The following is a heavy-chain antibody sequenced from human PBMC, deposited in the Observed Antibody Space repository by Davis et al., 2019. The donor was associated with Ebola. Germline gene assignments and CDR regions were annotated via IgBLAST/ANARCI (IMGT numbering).Heavy chain of an antibody. D-gene: IGHD3-16*02. Sequence: PGGSLRLSCAASGFTFSGYSMNWVRQAPGKGLEWVSSISSSSSYIYYADSVKGRFTISRDNAKNSLYLQMNSLRAEDTAVYYCARESMITFGGVIVGLFFFDYWGQGTLVTVSS. J-gene: IGHJ4*02. CDR2: ISSSSSYI. V-gene: IGHV3-21*01. CDR1: GFTFSGYS. CDR3: ARESMITFGGVIVGLFFFDY.